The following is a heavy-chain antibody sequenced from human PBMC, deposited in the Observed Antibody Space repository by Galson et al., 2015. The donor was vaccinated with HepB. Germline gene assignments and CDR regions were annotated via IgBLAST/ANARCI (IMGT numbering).Heavy chain of an antibody. V-gene: IGHV3-23*01. CDR3: ARVPAYGDFIPRYFDS. CDR2: ISSSGDST. D-gene: IGHD4-17*01. CDR1: GFNFDNYA. J-gene: IGHJ4*02. Sequence: SLRLSCAASGFNFDNYAMSWVRQGPGKGPNWVSGISSSGDSTYYADSVKGRFTISRDNSKNTVSLQMNSLTVEDAAVYYCARVPAYGDFIPRYFDSWGQGTLVTVSS.